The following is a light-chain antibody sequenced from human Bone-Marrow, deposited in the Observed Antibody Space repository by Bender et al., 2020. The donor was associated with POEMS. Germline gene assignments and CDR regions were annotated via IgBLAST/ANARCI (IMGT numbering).Light chain of an antibody. CDR3: SSYTSSSRYV. V-gene: IGLV2-14*02. CDR2: EGS. CDR1: SSDVGSYKF. Sequence: QSALTQPASVSGSPGQSLTISCTGTSSDVGSYKFVSWYQVHPGKAPKLIIYEGSKRPSGVSDRFSGSKSGNSASLTISGLQTEDEGDYYCSSYTSSSRYVFGTGTKLSVL. J-gene: IGLJ1*01.